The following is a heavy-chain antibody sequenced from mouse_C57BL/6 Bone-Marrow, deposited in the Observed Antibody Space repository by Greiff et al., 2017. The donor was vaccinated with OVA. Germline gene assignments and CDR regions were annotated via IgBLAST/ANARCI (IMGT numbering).Heavy chain of an antibody. Sequence: EVQVVESGGGLVQPGGSMKLSCAASGFTFSDAWMDWVRQSPEKGLEWVAEIRNKANNHATYYAESVKGRFTISRDDSKSSVYLQMNSLRAEDTGIYYCSDGTAQDYFDYWGQGTTLTVSS. CDR1: GFTFSDAW. V-gene: IGHV6-6*01. J-gene: IGHJ2*01. D-gene: IGHD2-1*01. CDR2: IRNKANNHAT. CDR3: SDGTAQDYFDY.